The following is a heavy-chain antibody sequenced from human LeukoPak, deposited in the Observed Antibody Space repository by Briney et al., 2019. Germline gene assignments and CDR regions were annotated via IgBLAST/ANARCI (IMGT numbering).Heavy chain of an antibody. V-gene: IGHV3-48*03. CDR1: GFIFSSYE. CDR3: ASLLGACSVPHCPPSPDY. D-gene: IGHD2-15*01. Sequence: GGSLRLSCVVSGFIFSSYEMSWVRQAPGKGLEWVSYISRSSSNIYYADSVKGRFTISRDNAKNSLYLQMNSLRAEDTATYYCASLLGACSVPHCPPSPDYWGQGTLVTVSS. J-gene: IGHJ4*02. CDR2: ISRSSSNI.